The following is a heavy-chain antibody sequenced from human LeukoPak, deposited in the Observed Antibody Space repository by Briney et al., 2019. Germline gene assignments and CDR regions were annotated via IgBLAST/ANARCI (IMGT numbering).Heavy chain of an antibody. CDR2: ISAYNGNT. CDR1: GYTFTSYG. CDR3: ARDRRTYSGSYYKDY. J-gene: IGHJ4*02. V-gene: IGHV1-18*01. D-gene: IGHD1-26*01. Sequence: ASVKVSCKASGYTFTSYGISWVRQAPGQGLEWMGWISAYNGNTNYAQKLQGRVTMTTDTSTSTAYMELRSLRSDDTAVYYCARDRRTYSGSYYKDYWGQGTLVTVSS.